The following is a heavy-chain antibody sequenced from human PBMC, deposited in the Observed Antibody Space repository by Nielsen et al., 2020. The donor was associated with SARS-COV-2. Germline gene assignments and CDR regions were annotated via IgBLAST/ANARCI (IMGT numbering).Heavy chain of an antibody. V-gene: IGHV3-30*19. Sequence: GESLKISCAASGFTFSSYGMHWVRQAPGKGLEWVAVISYDGSNKYYADSVKGRFTISRDNSKNTLYLQMNSLRAEDTAVYYCARDGQPLGGSGSYYKKFYYYYGMDVWGQGTTVTVSS. CDR3: ARDGQPLGGSGSYYKKFYYYYGMDV. D-gene: IGHD3-10*01. CDR1: GFTFSSYG. CDR2: ISYDGSNK. J-gene: IGHJ6*02.